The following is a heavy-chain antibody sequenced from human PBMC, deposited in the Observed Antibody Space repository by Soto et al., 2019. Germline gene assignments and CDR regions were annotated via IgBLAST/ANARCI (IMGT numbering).Heavy chain of an antibody. CDR2: INAGNGNT. Sequence: ASVKVSCKASGYAFASYARHWVRQDPGQRLEWMGWINAGNGNTKYSQKFQGRVTITRDTSASTTYMELSSLRSEDTAVYYCARRSYYDSSGYAFDSWGQGPLVTVSS. V-gene: IGHV1-3*01. D-gene: IGHD3-22*01. J-gene: IGHJ4*02. CDR1: GYAFASYA. CDR3: ARRSYYDSSGYAFDS.